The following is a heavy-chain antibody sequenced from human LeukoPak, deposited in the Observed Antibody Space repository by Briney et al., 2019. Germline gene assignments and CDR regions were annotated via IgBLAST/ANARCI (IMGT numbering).Heavy chain of an antibody. CDR2: ISWSSGTI. Sequence: PGGSLRLSCAASGFAFDDYAMHWVRHVPGKGLEWVSGISWSSGTIHYADSVKGRFTISRDNAKNSLYLQMNSVTAEDTALYYCAKDGDTSYKMLCYFDLWGRGTLVTVSS. V-gene: IGHV3-9*01. CDR1: GFAFDDYA. CDR3: AKDGDTSYKMLCYFDL. J-gene: IGHJ2*01. D-gene: IGHD3-16*01.